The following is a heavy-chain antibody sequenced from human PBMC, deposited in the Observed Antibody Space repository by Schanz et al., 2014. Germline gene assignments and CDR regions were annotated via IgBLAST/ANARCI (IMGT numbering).Heavy chain of an antibody. J-gene: IGHJ4*02. CDR2: IYTDGST. CDR3: ARGTDTAMEHRPFDY. Sequence: EVQLVESGGGLVQPGGSLSLSCAASGFTVSKNYMSWVRQAPGKGLEWVSIIYTDGSTYYADSVRDRFTISRDNSKNMLYLQINNLRAEDTAVYYCARGTDTAMEHRPFDYWGQGTLVTVSS. V-gene: IGHV3-66*01. CDR1: GFTVSKNY. D-gene: IGHD5-18*01.